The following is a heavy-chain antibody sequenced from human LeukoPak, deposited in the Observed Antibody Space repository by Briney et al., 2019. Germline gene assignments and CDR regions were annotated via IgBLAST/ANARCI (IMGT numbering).Heavy chain of an antibody. Sequence: SETLSLTCTVSGYSINNGYYWGWIRQPPGKGLEWIGSIYHSGSTHYNPSLKSRVTISVDTSKNHFSLKVSSVTAADSALYFCARQRTSGSASNLRVAQIDSWGQGTLVTVSS. D-gene: IGHD3-3*01. J-gene: IGHJ4*02. CDR2: IYHSGST. CDR1: GYSINNGYY. V-gene: IGHV4-38-2*02. CDR3: ARQRTSGSASNLRVAQIDS.